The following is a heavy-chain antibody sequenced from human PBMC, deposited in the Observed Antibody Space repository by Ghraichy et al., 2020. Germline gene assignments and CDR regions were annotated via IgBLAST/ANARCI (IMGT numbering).Heavy chain of an antibody. V-gene: IGHV4-61*01. CDR3: ARGGYSYGMWVTYHYYGMDV. CDR2: IYYSGST. Sequence: SETLSLTCTVSGGSVSSGSYYWSWIRQPPGKGLEWIGYIYYSGSTNYNPSLKSRVTISVDTSKNQFSLKLSSVTAADTAVYYCARGGYSYGMWVTYHYYGMDVWGQGTTVTVSS. J-gene: IGHJ6*02. CDR1: GGSVSSGSYY. D-gene: IGHD5-18*01.